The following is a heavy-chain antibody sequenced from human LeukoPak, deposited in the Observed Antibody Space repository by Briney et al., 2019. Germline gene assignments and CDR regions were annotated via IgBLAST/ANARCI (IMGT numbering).Heavy chain of an antibody. V-gene: IGHV3-9*01. CDR3: AKDIDGSGSYYFDY. CDR1: GFTFDDYA. D-gene: IGHD3-10*01. J-gene: IGHJ4*02. CDR2: ISWNSGSI. Sequence: SLRLSCAASGFTFDDYAMHWVRQAPGKGLEWVSGISWNSGSIGYADSVKGRFTISRDNAKNSLYLQMNSLRAEDTALYYCAKDIDGSGSYYFDYWGQGTLVTVSS.